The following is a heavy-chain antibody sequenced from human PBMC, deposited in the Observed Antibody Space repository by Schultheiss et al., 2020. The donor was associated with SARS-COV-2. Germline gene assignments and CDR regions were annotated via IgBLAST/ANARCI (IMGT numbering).Heavy chain of an antibody. J-gene: IGHJ6*02. V-gene: IGHV3-30-3*01. CDR2: ISYDGSIK. CDR3: AKEGTTTGIGWYYYYGMDV. D-gene: IGHD1-1*01. CDR1: GFTFSSYA. Sequence: GGSLRLSCAASGFTFSSYAMHWVRQAPGKGLEWVAVISYDGSIKYYADSVKGRFTISRDNSKNTLFLQLNTLRAEDTAVYYCAKEGTTTGIGWYYYYGMDVWGQGTTVPVSS.